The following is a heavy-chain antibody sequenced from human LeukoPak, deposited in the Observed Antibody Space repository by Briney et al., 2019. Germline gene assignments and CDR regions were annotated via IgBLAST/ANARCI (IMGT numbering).Heavy chain of an antibody. D-gene: IGHD2-21*01. CDR3: AGERFCGGDCSILDY. V-gene: IGHV3-21*01. CDR1: RFTFSSYS. Sequence: GQSLRLSCAASRFTFSSYSINWVRQPPGKGLEWVSSISSSSSYIYYADSVKGRFTISRDNAKNSLYLQMNRLRAEDTAVYYCAGERFCGGDCSILDYWGQGTLVTVSS. J-gene: IGHJ4*02. CDR2: ISSSSSYI.